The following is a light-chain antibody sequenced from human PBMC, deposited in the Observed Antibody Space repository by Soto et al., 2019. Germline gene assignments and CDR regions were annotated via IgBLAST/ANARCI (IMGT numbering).Light chain of an antibody. V-gene: IGKV1-39*01. CDR3: QQSYSTLGT. CDR1: QNIGRN. CDR2: AAS. Sequence: DLQMTQSPSSLSASVGDRVSITCRASQNIGRNLNWYQQRPGKAPRLLIYAASSLQRGVPSRFSGSGSGTDFSLTISSLQPEDFATYFCQQSYSTLGTFGPGTKVHIK. J-gene: IGKJ3*01.